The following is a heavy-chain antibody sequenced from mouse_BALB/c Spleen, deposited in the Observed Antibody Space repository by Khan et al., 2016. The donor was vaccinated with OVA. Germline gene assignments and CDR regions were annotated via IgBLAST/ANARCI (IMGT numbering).Heavy chain of an antibody. J-gene: IGHJ3*01. CDR3: TRHYCYDGELAY. CDR2: IKNNGGRI. D-gene: IGHD2-12*01. V-gene: IGHV5-6-2*01. Sequence: DVKLVESGGGLVKLGGSLKLSCAASGFTFDSYYMSWVRQTPEKRLELVAAIKNNGGRIYYADTVKGRFTISRDNAKNTLYLQMSSLKAEDTALYYCTRHYCYDGELAYWGQGTLVTVSS. CDR1: GFTFDSYY.